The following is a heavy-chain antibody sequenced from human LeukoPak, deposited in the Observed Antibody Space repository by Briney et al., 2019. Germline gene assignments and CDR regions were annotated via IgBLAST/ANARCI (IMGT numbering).Heavy chain of an antibody. CDR2: IYYSGST. V-gene: IGHV4-59*12. CDR1: GGSISSYY. D-gene: IGHD5-18*01. Sequence: PSETLSLTCTVSGGSISSYYWSWIRRPPGKGLEWIGYIYYSGSTNYNPSLKSRVTISVDTSKNQFSLKLSSVTAADTAVYYCARDVGYSYGYYYYYMDVWGKGTTVTVSS. CDR3: ARDVGYSYGYYYYYMDV. J-gene: IGHJ6*03.